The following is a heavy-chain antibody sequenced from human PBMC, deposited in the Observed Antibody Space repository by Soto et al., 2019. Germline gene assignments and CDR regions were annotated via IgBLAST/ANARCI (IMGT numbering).Heavy chain of an antibody. CDR2: IYSGGST. CDR1: GFTVSSNY. D-gene: IGHD6-19*01. J-gene: IGHJ6*02. CDR3: ARVAEAVAGYYYYYGMDV. Sequence: GSLRLSCAASGFTVSSNYMSWVRQAPGKGLEWVSVIYSGGSTYYADSVKGRFTISRDNSKNTLYLQMNSLRAEDTAVYYCARVAEAVAGYYYYYGMDVWGQGTTVTVSS. V-gene: IGHV3-53*01.